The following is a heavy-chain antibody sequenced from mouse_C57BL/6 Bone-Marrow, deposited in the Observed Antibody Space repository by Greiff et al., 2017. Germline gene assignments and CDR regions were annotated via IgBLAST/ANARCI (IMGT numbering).Heavy chain of an antibody. CDR2: IYPGSGST. Sequence: QVHVKQPGAELVKPGASVKMSCKASGYTFTSYWITWVKQRPGQGLEWIGDIYPGSGSTNYNEKFKSKATLTVDTSSSTAYMQLSSLTSEDSAVYYCARPYYSNYLYCDVWGTGTTVTVSS. D-gene: IGHD2-5*01. J-gene: IGHJ1*03. CDR3: ARPYYSNYLYCDV. CDR1: GYTFTSYW. V-gene: IGHV1-55*01.